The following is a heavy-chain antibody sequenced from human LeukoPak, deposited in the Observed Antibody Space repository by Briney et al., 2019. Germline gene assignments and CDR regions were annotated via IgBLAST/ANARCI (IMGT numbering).Heavy chain of an antibody. Sequence: GGSLRLSCAASGFTFSSYGMHWVRQAPGKGLEWVAFIRYDGSNKYYADSVKGRFTISRDNAKNSLYLQMNSLRAEDTAVYYCARDADSYYYYGMDVWGQGTTVTVSS. V-gene: IGHV3-30*02. CDR2: IRYDGSNK. J-gene: IGHJ6*02. CDR1: GFTFSSYG. CDR3: ARDADSYYYYGMDV.